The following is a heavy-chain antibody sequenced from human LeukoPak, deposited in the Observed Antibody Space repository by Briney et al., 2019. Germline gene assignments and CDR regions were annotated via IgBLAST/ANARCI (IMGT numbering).Heavy chain of an antibody. D-gene: IGHD6-25*01. CDR2: ISAYNGNT. Sequence: ASVTVSCTASGYTFTSYGISWVRQAPGQGLEWMGWISAYNGNTNYAQKLQGRVTMTTDTSTSTAYMELRSLRSDDTAVYYCATTFIAADAFDIWGQGTMVTVSS. CDR3: ATTFIAADAFDI. CDR1: GYTFTSYG. V-gene: IGHV1-18*04. J-gene: IGHJ3*02.